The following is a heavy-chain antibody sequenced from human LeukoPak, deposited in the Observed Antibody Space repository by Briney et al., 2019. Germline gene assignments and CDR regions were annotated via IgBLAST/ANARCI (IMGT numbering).Heavy chain of an antibody. CDR1: GGTFSSYA. V-gene: IGHV1-69*01. CDR2: IIPIFGTA. CDR3: ARGVVPAAVFDY. D-gene: IGHD2-2*01. J-gene: IGHJ4*02. Sequence: ASVKVSCKASGGTFSSYAISWVRQAPGQGLEWMGGIIPIFGTANYAQKFQGRVTITADESTSTAYMELSSLRSEDTAVYYCARGVVPAAVFDYWGQGTLVTVSS.